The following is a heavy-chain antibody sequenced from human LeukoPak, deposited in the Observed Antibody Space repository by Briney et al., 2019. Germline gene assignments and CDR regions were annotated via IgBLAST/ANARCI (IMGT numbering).Heavy chain of an antibody. V-gene: IGHV3-49*04. CDR2: IRSKAYGGTT. CDR1: GFTFGDYG. CDR3: TRSSGGWYSDY. J-gene: IGHJ4*02. Sequence: GGSLRLSCTASGFTFGDYGMSWVRQAPGKGLEWVGFIRSKAYGGTTEYAASVKGRFIISRDDFKSIAYLQMNSLKTEDTAVYYCTRSSGGWYSDYWGQGTLVTVSS. D-gene: IGHD6-19*01.